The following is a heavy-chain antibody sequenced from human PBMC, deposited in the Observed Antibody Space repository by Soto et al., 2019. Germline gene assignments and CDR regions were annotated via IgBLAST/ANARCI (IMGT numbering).Heavy chain of an antibody. CDR2: IKQDGSER. D-gene: IGHD3-3*01. CDR1: GVIFGNYW. J-gene: IGHJ4*02. CDR3: ARAIY. V-gene: IGHV3-7*01. Sequence: EEQLVESGGGLVQPGGSLRLSCVVSGVIFGNYWMSWVRQAPGKGPEWVATIKQDGSERFYADSVEGRFTISRDNAKNSLYLQMNSLRDEDTALYYCARAIYWGQGTLVTVSS.